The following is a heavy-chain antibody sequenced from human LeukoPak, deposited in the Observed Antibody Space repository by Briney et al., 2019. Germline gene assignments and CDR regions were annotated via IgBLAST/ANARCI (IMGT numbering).Heavy chain of an antibody. CDR1: GFTFSSYW. Sequence: GGSLRLSCAASGFTFSSYWMSWVRQAPGKGLGWVANIKQDGSEKYYVGSVKGRFTISRDKAKSSLYLQMNSLRAEGTAVYYCARSLRYDYSSGSGDVWGKGTTVTVSS. D-gene: IGHD6-19*01. CDR3: ARSLRYDYSSGSGDV. CDR2: IKQDGSEK. V-gene: IGHV3-7*03. J-gene: IGHJ6*04.